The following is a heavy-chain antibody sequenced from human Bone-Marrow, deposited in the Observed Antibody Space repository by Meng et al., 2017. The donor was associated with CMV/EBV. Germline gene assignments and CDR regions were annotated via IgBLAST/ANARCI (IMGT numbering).Heavy chain of an antibody. V-gene: IGHV1-69*10. CDR1: GVTLSSSA. J-gene: IGHJ4*02. CDR3: ARSPVGARHYFDH. Sequence: SVKVSCKVSGVTLSSSAISWLRQAPGQGLEWMGWIIPVLDRVQGRVTITADKFTSTAYMELSSLKSDDTAVYFCARSPVGARHYFDHWGQGTPVTFSS. D-gene: IGHD6-6*01. CDR2: IIPVLDR.